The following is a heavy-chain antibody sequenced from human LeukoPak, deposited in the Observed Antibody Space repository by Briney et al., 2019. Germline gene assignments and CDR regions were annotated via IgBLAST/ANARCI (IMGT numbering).Heavy chain of an antibody. V-gene: IGHV1-18*01. D-gene: IGHD6-19*01. CDR1: GYTFTIYG. Sequence: ASVKVSCKASGYTFTIYGISWVRQAPGQGLEWMGWISAYNGNTNYAQKLQGRVTMTTDTSTSTAYMELRSLRSDDTAVYYCARVAISSGWYGRAIDYWGQGTLVTVSS. CDR2: ISAYNGNT. CDR3: ARVAISSGWYGRAIDY. J-gene: IGHJ4*02.